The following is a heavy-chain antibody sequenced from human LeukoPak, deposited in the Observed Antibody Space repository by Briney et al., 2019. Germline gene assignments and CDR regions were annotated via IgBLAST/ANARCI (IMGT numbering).Heavy chain of an antibody. Sequence: ASVTVSFKASGYTFTSYGISWVRQAPGQGLEGMGWISAYNGNTNYAQKLQGRVTMTTDTSTSTAYMELRSLRSDDTAVYYCARDERAGSGSYKYYYYGMDVWGKGTTVTVSS. V-gene: IGHV1-18*04. CDR2: ISAYNGNT. CDR3: ARDERAGSGSYKYYYYGMDV. J-gene: IGHJ6*04. CDR1: GYTFTSYG. D-gene: IGHD3-10*01.